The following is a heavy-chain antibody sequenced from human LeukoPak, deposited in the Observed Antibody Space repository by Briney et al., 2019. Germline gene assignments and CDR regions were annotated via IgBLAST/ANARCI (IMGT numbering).Heavy chain of an antibody. CDR3: ASLSHYYDSSGYPPAGY. CDR2: IYHSGST. J-gene: IGHJ4*02. V-gene: IGHV4-4*02. Sequence: PSQTLSLTCAVSGGSISSSNWWSWVRQPPGKGLEWIGEIYHSGSTNYNPSLKSRVTISVDKSKNQFSLKLSSVTAADTAVYYCASLSHYYDSSGYPPAGYWGQGTLVTVSS. D-gene: IGHD3-22*01. CDR1: GGSISSSNW.